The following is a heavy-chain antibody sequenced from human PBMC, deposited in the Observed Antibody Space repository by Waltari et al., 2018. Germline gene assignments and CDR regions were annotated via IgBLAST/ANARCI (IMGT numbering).Heavy chain of an antibody. CDR2: IYYRGST. CDR3: ARDKTGSGANWFDP. J-gene: IGHJ5*02. D-gene: IGHD1-1*01. V-gene: IGHV4-59*01. Sequence: QVQLQESGPGLVKPSETLSLTCTVSGGSISSYYWSWIRQPPGKGLEWIGYIYYRGSTNYNPSLKSRVTISVDTSKNQFSLKLSSVTAADTAVYYCARDKTGSGANWFDPWGQGTLVTVSS. CDR1: GGSISSYY.